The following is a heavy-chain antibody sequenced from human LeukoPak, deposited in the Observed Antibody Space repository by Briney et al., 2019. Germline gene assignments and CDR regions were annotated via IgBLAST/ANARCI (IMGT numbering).Heavy chain of an antibody. J-gene: IGHJ6*03. CDR2: IRYDGSNK. V-gene: IGHV3-30*02. CDR1: GFTFSSYG. CDR3: AKNPPGWNYGYCYYYYMDV. Sequence: GGSLRLSCAASGFTFSSYGMHWVRQAPGKGLEWVAFIRYDGSNKYYADSVKGRFTISRDNSKNTLYLQMNSLRAEDTAVYYCAKNPPGWNYGYCYYYYMDVWGKGTTVTVSS. D-gene: IGHD1-7*01.